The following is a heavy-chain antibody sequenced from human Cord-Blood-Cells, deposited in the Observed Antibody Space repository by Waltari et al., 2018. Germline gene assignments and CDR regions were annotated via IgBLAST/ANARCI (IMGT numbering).Heavy chain of an antibody. CDR3: ARRAIMEVYYDFWSGYYNWFDP. V-gene: IGHV4-39*01. CDR2: IYYSGST. Sequence: QLQLQESGPGLVKPSETLSLTCTVSGGSISSSSYYWGWIRQPPGTGLEWVGSIYYSGSTYYNPSLKSRVTISVDTSKNQFSLKLSSVTAADTAVYYCARRAIMEVYYDFWSGYYNWFDPWGQGTLVTVSS. CDR1: GGSISSSSYY. J-gene: IGHJ5*02. D-gene: IGHD3-3*01.